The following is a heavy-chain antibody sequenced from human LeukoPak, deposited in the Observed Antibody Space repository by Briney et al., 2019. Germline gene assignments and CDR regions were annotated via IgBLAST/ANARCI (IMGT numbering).Heavy chain of an antibody. J-gene: IGHJ5*02. CDR2: IWYDGSNK. D-gene: IGHD6-13*01. V-gene: IGHV3-33*01. Sequence: AGGSLRLSCAASGFTFSSYGMHWVRQAPGKWLEWVAVIWYDGSNKYYADSVKGRFTISRDNSKNTLYLQMNSLRAEDTAVYYCASRDEALGRVRYSSSWLESNWFDPWGQGTLVTVSS. CDR1: GFTFSSYG. CDR3: ASRDEALGRVRYSSSWLESNWFDP.